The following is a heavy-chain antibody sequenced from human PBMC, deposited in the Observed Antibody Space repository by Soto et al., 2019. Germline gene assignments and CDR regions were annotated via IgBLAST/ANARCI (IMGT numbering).Heavy chain of an antibody. CDR2: TIPIFDTP. CDR1: GGTFGNLG. V-gene: IGHV1-69*13. D-gene: IGHD3-10*01. J-gene: IGHJ5*01. Sequence: SVKLSCKASGGTFGNLGISWLRQAPGQGLEWMGGTIPIFDTPHYAEKFRDRLTITADATSTAYMELTSLSSEDTATYYCARDREDGSGTKYNWFDSWGQGTLVTVSS. CDR3: ARDREDGSGTKYNWFDS.